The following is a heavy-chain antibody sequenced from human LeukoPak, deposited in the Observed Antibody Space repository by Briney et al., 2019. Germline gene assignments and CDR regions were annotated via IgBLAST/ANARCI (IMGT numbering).Heavy chain of an antibody. CDR1: GFTFSSYG. J-gene: IGHJ4*02. D-gene: IGHD3-22*01. CDR2: IRYDGSNK. V-gene: IGHV3-30*02. Sequence: AGGSLRLSCAASGFTFSSYGMHWVRQAPGKGLEWVAFIRYDGSNKYYADSVKGRFTISRDNSKNTLYLQMNSLRAEDTAVYYCAKSGYYDSSGYSPIDYWGQGTLVTVSS. CDR3: AKSGYYDSSGYSPIDY.